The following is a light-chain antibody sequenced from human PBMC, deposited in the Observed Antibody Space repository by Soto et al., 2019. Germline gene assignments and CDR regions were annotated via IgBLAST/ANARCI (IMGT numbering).Light chain of an antibody. J-gene: IGLJ1*01. Sequence: QSALTQPPSASGSPGQSVTISCTGTSSDVGGYNYVSWYKQYPGKVPKLMVYEVNNRPSGVPDRFSGSKSGNTASLTVSALKAEDEADYYCTSYAGGNNVFGTGTKVTVL. CDR1: SSDVGGYNY. CDR2: EVN. CDR3: TSYAGGNNV. V-gene: IGLV2-8*01.